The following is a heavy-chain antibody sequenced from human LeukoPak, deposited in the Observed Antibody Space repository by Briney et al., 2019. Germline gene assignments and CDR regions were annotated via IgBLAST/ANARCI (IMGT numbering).Heavy chain of an antibody. CDR2: INPNSGGT. CDR1: GYTFAIYG. Sequence: ASVKVSCKASGYTFAIYGISWVRQAPGQGLEWMGWINPNSGGTNYAQKFQGRVTMTRDTSISTAYMELSRPRSDDTAVYYCARDHEPQWPVDYWGQGTLVTVSS. CDR3: ARDHEPQWPVDY. V-gene: IGHV1-2*02. D-gene: IGHD6-19*01. J-gene: IGHJ4*02.